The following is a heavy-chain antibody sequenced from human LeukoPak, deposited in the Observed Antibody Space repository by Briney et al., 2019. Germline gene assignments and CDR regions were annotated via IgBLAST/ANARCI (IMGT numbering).Heavy chain of an antibody. Sequence: ASVKVSCKASGGTFSKYSINWVRQAPGQGLEWMGRIIPILGIANYAQKFQGRVTITADKSTSTAYMELSSLRSEDTAVYYCARALVEGSSWYGGFDYWGQGTLVTVSS. CDR1: GGTFSKYS. V-gene: IGHV1-69*04. CDR2: IIPILGIA. CDR3: ARALVEGSSWYGGFDY. J-gene: IGHJ4*02. D-gene: IGHD6-13*01.